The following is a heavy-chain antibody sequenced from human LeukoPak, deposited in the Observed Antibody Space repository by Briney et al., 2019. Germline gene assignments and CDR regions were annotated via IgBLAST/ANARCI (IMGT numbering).Heavy chain of an antibody. D-gene: IGHD3-10*01. CDR2: ISWNSGGI. CDR1: GFTFDDYA. Sequence: GGSLRLSCAASGFTFDDYAMHWVRQAPGKCLEWVSGISWNSGGIGYADSVKGRFTISRDNAKNSLYLQMNSLRAEDTALYYCAKDIVWFGELLSSAFDYWGQGTLVTVSS. J-gene: IGHJ4*02. V-gene: IGHV3-9*01. CDR3: AKDIVWFGELLSSAFDY.